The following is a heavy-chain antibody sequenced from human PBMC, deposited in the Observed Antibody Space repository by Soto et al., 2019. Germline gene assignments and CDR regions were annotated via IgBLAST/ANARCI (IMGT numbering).Heavy chain of an antibody. J-gene: IGHJ4*02. CDR3: ASRAPYCSSTSCYTREYYFDY. V-gene: IGHV4-59*01. D-gene: IGHD2-2*02. CDR2: IYYSGST. Sequence: LSLTCTVSGGSISSYYWSWIRQPPGKGLEWIGYIYYSGSTNYNPSLKSRVTISVDTSKNQFSLKLSSVTAADTAVYYCASRAPYCSSTSCYTREYYFDYWGQGTLVTVSS. CDR1: GGSISSYY.